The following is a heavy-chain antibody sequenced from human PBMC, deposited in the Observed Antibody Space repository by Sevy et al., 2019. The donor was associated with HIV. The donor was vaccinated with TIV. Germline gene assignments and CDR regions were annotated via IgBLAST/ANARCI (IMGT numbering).Heavy chain of an antibody. Sequence: GGSLRLSCAVSGFTFSSYSMNWVRQAPGKGLEWVSFISTSGTYKYYADSVKGRFTISRDNANNSLFLQMNSLRADDTAVYYCARDLNDYNNYMYSFDYWGQGTLVTVSS. V-gene: IGHV3-21*01. D-gene: IGHD4-4*01. CDR2: ISTSGTYK. CDR3: ARDLNDYNNYMYSFDY. J-gene: IGHJ4*02. CDR1: GFTFSSYS.